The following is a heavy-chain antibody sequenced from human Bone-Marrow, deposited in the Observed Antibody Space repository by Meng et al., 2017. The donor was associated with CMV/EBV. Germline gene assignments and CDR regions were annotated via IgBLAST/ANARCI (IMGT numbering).Heavy chain of an antibody. CDR1: GDIVSSKSVA. J-gene: IGHJ4*02. CDR3: TRGYNYGFDY. Sequence: NSGDIVSSKSVAWNWIRQSPSRGPEWLGRTFYRSKWYNEYAESVKSRITINPDTSKNQFSLQLNSVTPEDTAVYYCTRGYNYGFDYWGQGALVTVSS. D-gene: IGHD5-18*01. V-gene: IGHV6-1*01. CDR2: TFYRSKWYN.